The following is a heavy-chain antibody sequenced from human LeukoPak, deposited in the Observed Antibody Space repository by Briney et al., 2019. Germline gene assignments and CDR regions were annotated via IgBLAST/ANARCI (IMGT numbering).Heavy chain of an antibody. Sequence: GGSLRLSCAASGFTFSNYVIHWVRQAPGKGLEWVALISYDGGSKYYADSVKGRFTISRDNSRYTLYLQMNGLRAEDTAVYYCAKGPLGREDTFDIWGQGTMVTASS. V-gene: IGHV3-30*18. D-gene: IGHD3-16*01. CDR1: GFTFSNYV. CDR2: ISYDGGSK. J-gene: IGHJ3*02. CDR3: AKGPLGREDTFDI.